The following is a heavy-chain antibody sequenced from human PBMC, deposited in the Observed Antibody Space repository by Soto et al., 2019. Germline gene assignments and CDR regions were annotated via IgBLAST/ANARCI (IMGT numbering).Heavy chain of an antibody. J-gene: IGHJ4*02. V-gene: IGHV3-23*01. CDR3: VKGFLVSSSSRGAFDY. CDR1: GFTFDKCA. D-gene: IGHD6-6*01. Sequence: GGSLRLSCAASGFTFDKCAMSWVLQAPWKGLEWVSSISGGGDTTYYADSVLGRFTISRDNSRNTMYLQMNSLTAEDTAIFYCVKGFLVSSSSRGAFDYWGQGTLVTVSS. CDR2: ISGGGDTT.